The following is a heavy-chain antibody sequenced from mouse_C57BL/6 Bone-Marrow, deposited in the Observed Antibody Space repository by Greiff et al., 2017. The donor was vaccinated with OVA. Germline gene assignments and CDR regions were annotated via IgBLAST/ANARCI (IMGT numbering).Heavy chain of an antibody. CDR1: GYTFTSYG. CDR3: VLRWYPSWYFDV. D-gene: IGHD2-1*01. CDR2: IYPRSGNT. J-gene: IGHJ1*03. Sequence: VQLLESGAELARPGASVKLSCKASGYTFTSYGISWVKQRTGQGLEWIGEIYPRSGNTYYNEKFKGKATLTADKSSSTAYMELRSLTSEDSAVYFCVLRWYPSWYFDVWGTGTTVTVSS. V-gene: IGHV1-81*01.